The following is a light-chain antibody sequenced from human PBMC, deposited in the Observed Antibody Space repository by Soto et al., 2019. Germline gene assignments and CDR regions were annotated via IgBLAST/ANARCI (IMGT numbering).Light chain of an antibody. CDR1: SSDVGGYNY. Sequence: QSVLAQPASVSGSPGQSITISCTGTSSDVGGYNYVSWYQQHPGKAPKLMIYDVSDRPSGVSNRFSGSKSGNTASLTISGLQAEDEADYYCSPYTNRATLDIFGTGTKVTVL. CDR2: DVS. V-gene: IGLV2-14*01. CDR3: SPYTNRATLDI. J-gene: IGLJ1*01.